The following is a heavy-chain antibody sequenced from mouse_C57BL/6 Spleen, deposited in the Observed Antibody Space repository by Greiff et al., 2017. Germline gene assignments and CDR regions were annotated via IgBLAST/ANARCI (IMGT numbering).Heavy chain of an antibody. J-gene: IGHJ4*01. CDR1: GFTFSDYY. CDR3: ARGRLYAMDY. Sequence: DVKLVESEGGLVQPGSSMKLSCTASGFTFSDYYMAWVRQVPEKGLEWVANINYDGSSTYYLDSLKSRFIISRDNAKNILYLQMSSLKSEDTATYYCARGRLYAMDYWGQGTSVTVSS. D-gene: IGHD1-2*01. V-gene: IGHV5-16*01. CDR2: INYDGSST.